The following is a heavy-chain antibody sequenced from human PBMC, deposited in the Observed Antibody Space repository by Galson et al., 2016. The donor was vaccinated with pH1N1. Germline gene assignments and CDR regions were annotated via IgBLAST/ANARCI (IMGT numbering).Heavy chain of an antibody. CDR1: GFSVSSNY. D-gene: IGHD3-16*01. Sequence: SLRLSCAASGFSVSSNYMNWVRQTPGKGLEWVSVIYSSGSTYYADSVKGRFTISRDDSKNTVDLQMNSLRAEDTAIYYCARSRGRGSPPLEYWDQGTLVTVSS. CDR2: IYSSGST. J-gene: IGHJ4*02. V-gene: IGHV3-66*01. CDR3: ARSRGRGSPPLEY.